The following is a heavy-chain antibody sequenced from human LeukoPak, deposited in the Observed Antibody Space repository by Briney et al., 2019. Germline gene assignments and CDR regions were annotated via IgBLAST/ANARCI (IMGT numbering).Heavy chain of an antibody. V-gene: IGHV4-59*08. CDR1: GFTFSDYY. CDR3: ARHGTISSESYFDY. Sequence: LRLSCAASGFTFSDYYMSWIRQSPGKGLEWLGYIHNSGRTNYNPSLKSRVTGFVDTSKNQVSLRLSSVTAADTAVYYCARHGTISSESYFDYWGQGALVTVSS. D-gene: IGHD1-14*01. J-gene: IGHJ4*02. CDR2: IHNSGRT.